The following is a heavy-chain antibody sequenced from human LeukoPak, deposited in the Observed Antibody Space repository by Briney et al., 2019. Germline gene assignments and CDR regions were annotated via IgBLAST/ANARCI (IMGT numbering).Heavy chain of an antibody. CDR3: ARQSRQQFDY. CDR2: IYYSGST. CDR1: GGSFSGYY. D-gene: IGHD6-13*01. J-gene: IGHJ4*02. V-gene: IGHV4-34*01. Sequence: PSETLSLTCAVYGGSFSGYYWSWIRQPPGKGLEWIGSIYYSGSTYYNPSLKSRVTISVDTSKNQFSLKLSSVTAADTAVYYCARQSRQQFDYWGQGTLVTVSS.